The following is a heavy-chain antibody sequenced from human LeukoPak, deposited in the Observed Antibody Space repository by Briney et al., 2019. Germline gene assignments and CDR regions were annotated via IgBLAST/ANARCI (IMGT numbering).Heavy chain of an antibody. D-gene: IGHD5-24*01. Sequence: PSETLSLTCTVSSGSVSGHYWSWIRQPPGKGLEWIGYIHYSGSTNSNPSLKSRVTLSIDTSKNQFSLELRSVTAADTAVFYCARTAMASIADYFDYWGQGLMVTVSS. V-gene: IGHV4-59*02. CDR2: IHYSGST. CDR1: SGSVSGHY. J-gene: IGHJ4*02. CDR3: ARTAMASIADYFDY.